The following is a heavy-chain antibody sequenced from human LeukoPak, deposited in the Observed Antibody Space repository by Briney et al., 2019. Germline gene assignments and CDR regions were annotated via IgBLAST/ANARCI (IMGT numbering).Heavy chain of an antibody. J-gene: IGHJ6*03. Sequence: ASVKVSCKASGGTFSSYAISWVRQAPGQGLEWMGGIIPIFGTANYAQKFQGRVTITADESTSTAYMEPSSLRSEDTAVYYCARDNVAGYYGSGSYYNGYYYYYMDVWGKGTTVTISS. CDR2: IIPIFGTA. D-gene: IGHD3-10*01. CDR1: GGTFSSYA. V-gene: IGHV1-69*13. CDR3: ARDNVAGYYGSGSYYNGYYYYYMDV.